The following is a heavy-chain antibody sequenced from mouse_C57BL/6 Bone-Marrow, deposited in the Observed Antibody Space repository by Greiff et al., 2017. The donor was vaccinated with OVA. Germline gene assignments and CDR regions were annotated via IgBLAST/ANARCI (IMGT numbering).Heavy chain of an antibody. CDR2: ISGGGGNT. V-gene: IGHV5-9*01. Sequence: EVLLVESGGGLVKPGGSLKLSCAASGFTFSSYTMSWVRQTPEKRLEWVATISGGGGNTYYPDSVKGRITISRDNAKNTLYLQMSSMRSEDTALYYFASLYDYDGDYWGQGTTLTVSS. CDR3: ASLYDYDGDY. J-gene: IGHJ2*01. D-gene: IGHD2-4*01. CDR1: GFTFSSYT.